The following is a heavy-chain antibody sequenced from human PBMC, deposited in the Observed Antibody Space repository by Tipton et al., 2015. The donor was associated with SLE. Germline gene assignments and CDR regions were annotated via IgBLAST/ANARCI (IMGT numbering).Heavy chain of an antibody. CDR3: VRGELDDAFDI. D-gene: IGHD1-26*01. V-gene: IGHV4-4*08. CDR1: GGSISSYY. CDR2: IYTSGST. J-gene: IGHJ3*02. Sequence: TLSLTCTVSGGSISSYYWSWIRQPPGKGLEWIGYIYTSGSTNYNPSLKSRVTISVDTSKNQFSLKLSSVTAADTAVYYCVRGELDDAFDIWGQGTMVTVSS.